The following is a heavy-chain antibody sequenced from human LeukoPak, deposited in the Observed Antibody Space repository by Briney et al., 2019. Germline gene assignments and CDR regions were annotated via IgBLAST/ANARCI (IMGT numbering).Heavy chain of an antibody. J-gene: IGHJ4*02. CDR2: IRYDGSNK. D-gene: IGHD5-12*01. CDR3: AKVGSQSYSGYDSFDY. CDR1: GFTFSTFG. V-gene: IGHV3-30*02. Sequence: GGSLRLSCAASGFAASGFTFSTFGMHWVRQAPGKGLEWVAFIRYDGSNKYYADSVKGRFTISRDDSKNTLYLQMNSLRAEDTAVYYCAKVGSQSYSGYDSFDYWGQGTLVTVSS.